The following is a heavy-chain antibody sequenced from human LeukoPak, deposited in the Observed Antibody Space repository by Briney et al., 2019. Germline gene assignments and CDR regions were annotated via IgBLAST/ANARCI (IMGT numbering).Heavy chain of an antibody. V-gene: IGHV1-18*01. Sequence: ASVKVSCKASGYTFTSYGISRVRQAPGQGLEWMGWISAYNGNTNHAQKLQGRVTMTTDTSTSTAYMELSSLRSEDTAVYYCARALSSMAAARGDAFDIWGQGTMVTVSS. CDR2: ISAYNGNT. D-gene: IGHD6-6*01. CDR3: ARALSSMAAARGDAFDI. J-gene: IGHJ3*02. CDR1: GYTFTSYG.